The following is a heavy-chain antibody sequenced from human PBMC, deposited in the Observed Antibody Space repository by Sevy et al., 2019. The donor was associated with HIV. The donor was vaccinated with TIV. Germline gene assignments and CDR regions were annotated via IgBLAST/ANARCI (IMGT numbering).Heavy chain of an antibody. J-gene: IGHJ4*02. CDR1: GFTFSDFA. CDR2: ISGSGGST. D-gene: IGHD1-26*01. V-gene: IGHV3-23*01. CDR3: AKDGGTYYSFYDY. Sequence: GGSLRLSCVASGFTFSDFAMSWVRQAPGKGLAWVSSISGSGGSTYYADSVKGRFTISRDKSKNTLNLQMNSLRAEDTAVYYCAKDGGTYYSFYDYWGQGTLVTVSS.